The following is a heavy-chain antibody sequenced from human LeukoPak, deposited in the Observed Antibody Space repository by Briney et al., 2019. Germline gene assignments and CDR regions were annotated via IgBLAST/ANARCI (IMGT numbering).Heavy chain of an antibody. V-gene: IGHV3-23*01. J-gene: IGHJ4*02. CDR1: GFTFSSYG. CDR3: VKDDGWVQYAN. CDR2: IVGSGDNT. D-gene: IGHD5-24*01. Sequence: GGSLRLSCVASGFTFSSYGMNWVRQAPGKGLEWVSAIVGSGDNTYYADSVKGRFIISRDNSQNTVWLQMNSLSAEDAAVYYCVKDDGWVQYANWGQGTLVTVSS.